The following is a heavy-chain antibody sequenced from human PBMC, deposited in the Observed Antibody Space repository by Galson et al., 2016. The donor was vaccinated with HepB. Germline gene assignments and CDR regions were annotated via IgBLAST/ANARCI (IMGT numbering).Heavy chain of an antibody. CDR3: VQGSTAPAV. CDR2: ISRSGDST. D-gene: IGHD1-26*01. J-gene: IGHJ6*04. CDR1: GFTFRNYG. V-gene: IGHV3-23*01. Sequence: SLRLSCAASGFTFRNYGMTWVRQAPGKGLEVVSSISRSGDSTDYADSVKGRFTISRDNSKNTLYLQINSLTAADTAIYYCVQGSTAPAVWGKGTTVTVSS.